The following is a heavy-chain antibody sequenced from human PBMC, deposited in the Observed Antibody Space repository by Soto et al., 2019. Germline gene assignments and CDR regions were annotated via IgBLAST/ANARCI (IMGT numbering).Heavy chain of an antibody. CDR2: ISAYNGNT. CDR3: ARERDTADAFDI. Sequence: ASVKVSCQASAGTFSSYAISCVRQAPGQGLEWMGWISAYNGNTNYAQKLQGRVTMTTDTSTSTAYMELRSLRSDDTAVYYCARERDTADAFDIWGQGTMVTVSS. V-gene: IGHV1-18*01. CDR1: AGTFSSYA. J-gene: IGHJ3*02. D-gene: IGHD5-18*01.